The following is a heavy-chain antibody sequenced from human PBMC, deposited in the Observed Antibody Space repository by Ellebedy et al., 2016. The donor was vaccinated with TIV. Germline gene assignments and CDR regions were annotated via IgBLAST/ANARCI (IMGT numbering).Heavy chain of an antibody. Sequence: GGSLRLSXAASGFTFSNYWMNWVRQAPGKGLEWVANIKPDGSEKYYVDSVKGRFTISRDNAKNSLYLQMNSLRAEDTAMYYCARAYYTSVPFDYWGQGTLVTVSS. V-gene: IGHV3-7*04. CDR3: ARAYYTSVPFDY. D-gene: IGHD3-10*01. J-gene: IGHJ4*02. CDR1: GFTFSNYW. CDR2: IKPDGSEK.